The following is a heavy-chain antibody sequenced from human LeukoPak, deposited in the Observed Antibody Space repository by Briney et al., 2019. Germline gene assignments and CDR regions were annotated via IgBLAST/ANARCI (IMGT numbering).Heavy chain of an antibody. V-gene: IGHV3-21*01. CDR1: GFTFNSYT. Sequence: GGSLRLSCAASGFTFNSYTMNWVRQAPGMGLEWVSSISSSSSYIYYADSLKGRFTVSRDNAKNSLYLLMNSLRAEDTAVYYCAREDAGVRFDSWGQGTLVTVSS. CDR2: ISSSSSYI. J-gene: IGHJ5*01. D-gene: IGHD3-3*01. CDR3: AREDAGVRFDS.